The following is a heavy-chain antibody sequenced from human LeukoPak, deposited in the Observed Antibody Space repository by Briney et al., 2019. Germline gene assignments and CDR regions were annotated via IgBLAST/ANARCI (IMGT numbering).Heavy chain of an antibody. CDR2: IYYSGST. J-gene: IGHJ4*02. CDR3: ARHFDY. CDR1: GGPISSSSYY. Sequence: SETLSLTCTVPGGPISSSSYYWGWIRQPPGKGLEWIGSIYYSGSTNYNPSLKSRVTISTDTSKNQFSLKLSSVTAADTAVYYCARHFDYWGQGTLVTVSS. V-gene: IGHV4-39*01.